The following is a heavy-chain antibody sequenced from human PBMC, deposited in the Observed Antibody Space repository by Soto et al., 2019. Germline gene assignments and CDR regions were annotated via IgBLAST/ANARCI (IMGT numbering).Heavy chain of an antibody. Sequence: KTSETLSLTCTVSGGSISSGGYYWSWIRQHPGKGPEWIGYIYYSGSTYYNPSLKSRVTISVDTSKNQFSLKLSPVTAADTAVYYCARNDHSSSGSDAFDIWGQGTMVTVSS. CDR1: GGSISSGGYY. J-gene: IGHJ3*02. V-gene: IGHV4-31*03. D-gene: IGHD6-13*01. CDR3: ARNDHSSSGSDAFDI. CDR2: IYYSGST.